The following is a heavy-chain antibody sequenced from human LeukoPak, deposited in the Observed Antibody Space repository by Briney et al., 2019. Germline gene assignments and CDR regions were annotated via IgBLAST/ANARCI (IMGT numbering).Heavy chain of an antibody. D-gene: IGHD3-22*01. CDR2: IYSGGST. J-gene: IGHJ1*01. CDR1: GFTFSSYS. Sequence: GGSLRLSCAASGFTFSSYSMNWVRQAPGKGLEWVSVIYSGGSTYYADSVKGRFTISRDNSKNTLYLQMNSLRAEDTAVYYCASDYYDSSGYYRAEYFQHWGQGTLVTVSS. V-gene: IGHV3-66*01. CDR3: ASDYYDSSGYYRAEYFQH.